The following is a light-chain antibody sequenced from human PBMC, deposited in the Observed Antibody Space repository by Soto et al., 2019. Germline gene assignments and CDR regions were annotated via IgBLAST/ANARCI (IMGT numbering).Light chain of an antibody. Sequence: EIVSTQSPGTLSLSPGERATLACRASQSVRSSHLAWYQQKPGQAPRLLIYGASTRATGIPDRFSGSGSGTDFTLTISRLEPEDFAVYYCQQYGSSPRFTFGPGTKVDIK. CDR2: GAS. J-gene: IGKJ3*01. CDR3: QQYGSSPRFT. V-gene: IGKV3-20*01. CDR1: QSVRSSH.